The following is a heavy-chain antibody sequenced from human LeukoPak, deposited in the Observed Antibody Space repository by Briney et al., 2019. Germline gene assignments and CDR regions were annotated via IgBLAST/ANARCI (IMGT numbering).Heavy chain of an antibody. CDR3: ARDRFVCRRYCSSTSCSNWFDP. CDR2: INPNSGGT. J-gene: IGHJ5*02. D-gene: IGHD2-2*01. CDR1: GYTFTGYY. Sequence: ASVKVSCKASGYTFTGYYMHWVRQAPGQGLEWMGWINPNSGGTNYAQKFQGRVTMTRDTSISTAYMELSRLRSDDTAVYYCARDRFVCRRYCSSTSCSNWFDPWGQGTLVTVSS. V-gene: IGHV1-2*02.